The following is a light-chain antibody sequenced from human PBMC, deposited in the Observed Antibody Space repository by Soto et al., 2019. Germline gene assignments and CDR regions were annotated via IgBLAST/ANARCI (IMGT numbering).Light chain of an antibody. Sequence: EIVLTQSPDTLSLSPGEGATLSCRASHDVSVSLVWYRQRPGQSPRLLIHDASNRATGISARFSGSGSGTDFTLTIGSLEPEESALYYCQQFSAYPLTFGGGTKV. CDR2: DAS. V-gene: IGKV3-11*01. CDR1: HDVSVS. CDR3: QQFSAYPLT. J-gene: IGKJ4*01.